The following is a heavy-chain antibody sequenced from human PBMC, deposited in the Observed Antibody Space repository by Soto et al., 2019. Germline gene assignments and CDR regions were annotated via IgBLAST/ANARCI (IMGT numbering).Heavy chain of an antibody. D-gene: IGHD2-2*01. Sequence: SVNVSCKASGSTFSSYTISWVRQAPGQGLEWMGRIIPILGIANYAQKSQGRVTITADKSTSTAYMELSSLRSEDTAVYYCATSGTAIVVVPAAMPDWFDPWGQGTLVTVSS. CDR3: ATSGTAIVVVPAAMPDWFDP. J-gene: IGHJ5*02. V-gene: IGHV1-69*02. CDR1: GSTFSSYT. CDR2: IIPILGIA.